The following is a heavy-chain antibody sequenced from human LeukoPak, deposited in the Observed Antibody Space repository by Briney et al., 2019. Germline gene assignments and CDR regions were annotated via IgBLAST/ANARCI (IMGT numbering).Heavy chain of an antibody. D-gene: IGHD3-10*01. CDR1: RGTFSSYA. J-gene: IGHJ3*02. CDR2: IIPIFGTA. V-gene: IGHV1-69*05. CDR3: ARDRFGGTMVRGVIRLNAFDI. Sequence: SVKVSCKASRGTFSSYAISWVRQAPGQGLEWMGGIIPIFGTANYAQKFQGRVTITTDESTSTAYMELSSLRSEDTAVYYCARDRFGGTMVRGVIRLNAFDIWGQGTMVTVSS.